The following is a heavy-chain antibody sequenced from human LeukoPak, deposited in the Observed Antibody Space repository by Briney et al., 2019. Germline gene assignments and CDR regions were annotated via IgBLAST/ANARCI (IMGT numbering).Heavy chain of an antibody. D-gene: IGHD2-2*01. CDR2: INSDGSST. J-gene: IGHJ5*02. Sequence: GGSLRLSCAASGFTFSSYWMHWVRQAPGKGLVWVSRINSDGSSTSYADSVKGRFTISRDNAKNTLYLQMNSLRAEDTAVYYRARGVGYCSSTSCYWWFDPWGQGTLVTVSS. CDR3: ARGVGYCSSTSCYWWFDP. CDR1: GFTFSSYW. V-gene: IGHV3-74*01.